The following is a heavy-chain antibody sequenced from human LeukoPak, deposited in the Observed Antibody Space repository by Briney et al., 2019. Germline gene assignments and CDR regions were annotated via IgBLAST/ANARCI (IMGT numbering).Heavy chain of an antibody. CDR2: IYYSGST. Sequence: SETLSLTCTVSGGSISSSSYYWGWIRQPPGKGLEWIGSIYYSGSTYYNPSLKSRVTISVDTSKNQFSLKLSSVTAADTAVYYCARGIELGISKSVPYYFDYWGQGTLVTVSS. J-gene: IGHJ4*02. D-gene: IGHD7-27*01. V-gene: IGHV4-39*07. CDR1: GGSISSSSYY. CDR3: ARGIELGISKSVPYYFDY.